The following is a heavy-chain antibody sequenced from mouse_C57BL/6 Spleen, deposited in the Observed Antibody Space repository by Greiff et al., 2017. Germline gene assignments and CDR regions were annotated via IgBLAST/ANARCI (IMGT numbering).Heavy chain of an antibody. CDR2: ISGGGGNT. Sequence: DVKLVESGGGLVKPGGSLKLSCAASGFTFSSYTMSWVRQTPEQRLEWVATISGGGGNTYYPDSVKGRFTISRDNAKNTLYLQMSSLRSEDTALYYCARLYYSDYVGAMDYWGQGTSVTVSS. CDR3: ARLYYSDYVGAMDY. J-gene: IGHJ4*01. V-gene: IGHV5-9*01. CDR1: GFTFSSYT. D-gene: IGHD2-13*01.